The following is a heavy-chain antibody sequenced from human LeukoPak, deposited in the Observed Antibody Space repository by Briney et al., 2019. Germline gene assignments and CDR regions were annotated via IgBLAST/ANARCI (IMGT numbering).Heavy chain of an antibody. Sequence: ASVKVSCKASGYTFADYYMHWVRQAPGQGLEWMGWINPNSGATKYAQKFQGRVSMTRDTSISTAYMELGRLGSDDTAVYYCARDGESSGSDDFDYWGQGTLVTVSS. V-gene: IGHV1-2*02. CDR3: ARDGESSGSDDFDY. D-gene: IGHD1-26*01. CDR1: GYTFADYY. J-gene: IGHJ4*02. CDR2: INPNSGAT.